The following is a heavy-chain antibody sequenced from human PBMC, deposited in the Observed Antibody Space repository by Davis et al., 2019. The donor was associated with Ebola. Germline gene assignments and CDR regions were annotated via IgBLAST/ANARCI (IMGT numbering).Heavy chain of an antibody. CDR3: ARANWATVGTWWFDP. CDR1: GYTFTSYD. V-gene: IGHV1-8*01. J-gene: IGHJ5*02. Sequence: AASVKVSCKASGYTFTSYDINWVRQATGQGFEWMGWMNPNSGNTGYAQKFQGRVTMTRDTSTSTAYMELSSLRSEDTAVYYCARANWATVGTWWFDPWGQGTLVTVSS. CDR2: MNPNSGNT. D-gene: IGHD6-13*01.